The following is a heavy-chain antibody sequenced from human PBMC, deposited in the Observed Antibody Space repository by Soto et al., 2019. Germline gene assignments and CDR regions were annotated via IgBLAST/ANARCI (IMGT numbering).Heavy chain of an antibody. CDR2: INHSGST. J-gene: IGHJ4*02. Sequence: SETLSLTCAVYGGSFSGYYWSWIRQPPGKGLEWIGEINHSGSTNYNPSLKSRVTISVDTSKNQFSLKLSSVTAADTAVYYCATSGYCTNGVCPHKRKYYFDYWGKGTLVTVSS. CDR3: ATSGYCTNGVCPHKRKYYFDY. D-gene: IGHD2-8*01. CDR1: GGSFSGYY. V-gene: IGHV4-34*01.